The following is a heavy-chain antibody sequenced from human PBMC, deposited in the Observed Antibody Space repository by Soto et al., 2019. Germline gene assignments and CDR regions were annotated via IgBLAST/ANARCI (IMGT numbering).Heavy chain of an antibody. CDR1: GYSISSGYY. D-gene: IGHD3-22*01. J-gene: IGHJ5*02. V-gene: IGHV4-38-2*01. Sequence: KPSETLSLTCAVSGYSISSGYYWGWLRQPPGKGREWIGSIYHGGSPYYNPSLNSRVTLSIDMTNNHVSLILNSVTAADTAVYYCARVGPWVPYYYDSSPYTFDNWFDPWGQGTLATVSS. CDR2: IYHGGSP. CDR3: ARVGPWVPYYYDSSPYTFDNWFDP.